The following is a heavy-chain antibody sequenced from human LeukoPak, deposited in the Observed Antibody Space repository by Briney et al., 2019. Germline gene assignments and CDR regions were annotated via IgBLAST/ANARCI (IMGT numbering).Heavy chain of an antibody. CDR2: IKQDGSEK. CDR3: ARYSYGFGTYYFDY. Sequence: KPGGSLRLSCAASGFTFSSYWMSWVRQAPGKGLEWVANIKQDGSEKYYVDSVKGRFTISRDNAKNSLYLQMNSLRAEDTAVYYCARYSYGFGTYYFDYWGQGTLVTVSS. CDR1: GFTFSSYW. D-gene: IGHD5-18*01. J-gene: IGHJ4*02. V-gene: IGHV3-7*01.